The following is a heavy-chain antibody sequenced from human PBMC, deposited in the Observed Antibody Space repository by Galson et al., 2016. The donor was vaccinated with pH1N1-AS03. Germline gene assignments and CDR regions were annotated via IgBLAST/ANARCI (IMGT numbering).Heavy chain of an antibody. V-gene: IGHV4-4*07. Sequence: SETLSLTCTVSGGSLTNYYWSWIRQPAGRGLESIGRIHSSGSTDYNPSLRTRVTMSKDSSKNQISLNLTSVSASDTATYYCARGRGSSNLDPVGYWGQGILVTVSS. CDR3: ARGRGSSNLDPVGY. D-gene: IGHD3-10*01. CDR2: IHSSGST. CDR1: GGSLTNYY. J-gene: IGHJ4*02.